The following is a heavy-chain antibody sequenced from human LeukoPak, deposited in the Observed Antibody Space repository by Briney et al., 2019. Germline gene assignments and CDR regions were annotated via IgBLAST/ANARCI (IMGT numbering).Heavy chain of an antibody. V-gene: IGHV3-30*03. J-gene: IGHJ6*02. Sequence: PGRSLRLSCAASGFTFSSYGMHWVRQAPGKGLEWVAVISYDGSNKYYADSVKGRFTISRDNSKNTLYLQMNSLRAEDTAVYYCAAYCSGGSCYSDYYYGMDVWGQGTTVTVS. CDR2: ISYDGSNK. D-gene: IGHD2-15*01. CDR3: AAYCSGGSCYSDYYYGMDV. CDR1: GFTFSSYG.